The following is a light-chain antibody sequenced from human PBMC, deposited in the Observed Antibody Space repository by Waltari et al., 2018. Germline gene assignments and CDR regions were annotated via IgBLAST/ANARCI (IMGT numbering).Light chain of an antibody. CDR1: GANFGAGFD. CDR2: NNN. V-gene: IGLV1-40*01. CDR3: QSYDSYWGVV. J-gene: IGLJ3*02. Sequence: QSVLTQPPSVSGAPGQRVTISCTGSGANFGAGFDVHWYQRLPGGVPKLLISNNNKRPSGVPERFSASKSGTSASLAITGLQAEDEGDYFCQSYDSYWGVVFGGGTKLTVL.